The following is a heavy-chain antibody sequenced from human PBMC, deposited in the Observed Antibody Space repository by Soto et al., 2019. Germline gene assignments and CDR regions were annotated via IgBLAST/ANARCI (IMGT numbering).Heavy chain of an antibody. J-gene: IGHJ4*02. CDR3: SRGILV. CDR1: GGSINSGGYC. D-gene: IGHD5-18*01. Sequence: QVQLQESGPGLVKPSQTLSLTCTVSGGSINSGGYCWSWIRQHPGKGLDWIGCISYGGSTSYNPSLKRRVTISVDTSKNQFSLKLTSVTAAEAAVYYCSRGILVWGQGALITVSS. CDR2: ISYGGST. V-gene: IGHV4-31*03.